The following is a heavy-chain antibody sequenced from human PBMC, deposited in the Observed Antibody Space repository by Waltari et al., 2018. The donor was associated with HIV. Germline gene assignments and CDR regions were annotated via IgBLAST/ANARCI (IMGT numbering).Heavy chain of an antibody. J-gene: IGHJ6*02. CDR2: IIHMFGTA. Sequence: QVQLVQSEAEVKKPGSSVNVSCKAFGGTLTRYSISWVRQAPGQGLEWMGGIIHMFGTANYAQKFQGRVTLTADDSTSTAYMELSGLRSEDTAMYYCAREGFGNFNPGMDVSGQGTPVTVSS. CDR3: AREGFGNFNPGMDV. V-gene: IGHV1-69*01. CDR1: GGTLTRYS. D-gene: IGHD4-4*01.